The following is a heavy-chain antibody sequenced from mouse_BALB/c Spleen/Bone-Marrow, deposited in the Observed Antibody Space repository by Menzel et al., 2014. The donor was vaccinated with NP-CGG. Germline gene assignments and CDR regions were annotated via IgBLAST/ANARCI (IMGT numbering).Heavy chain of an antibody. Sequence: VKLQESGAELVRPGASVKLSCKASGYTFTNYWINWVKQRPGQGLEWIGNIYPSDSYTNYNQKFKDKATLTVDKSSSTVYMQLSSPTSEDSAVYYCTRWLPYAMDYWGQGTSVTVSS. CDR3: TRWLPYAMDY. CDR2: IYPSDSYT. V-gene: IGHV1-69*02. J-gene: IGHJ4*01. D-gene: IGHD2-2*01. CDR1: GYTFTNYW.